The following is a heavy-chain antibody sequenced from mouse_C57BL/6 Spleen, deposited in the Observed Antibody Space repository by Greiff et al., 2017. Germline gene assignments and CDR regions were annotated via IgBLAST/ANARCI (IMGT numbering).Heavy chain of an antibody. Sequence: EVKLVESGGGLVQPGGSLKLSCAASGFTFSSYAMSWVRQTPDKRLEWVATISDGGSYTYYPDNVKGRFTISRDNAKNNLYLQMSHLKSEDTAMYYCARFGDSFAYWGQGTLVTVSA. CDR1: GFTFSSYA. CDR3: ARFGDSFAY. V-gene: IGHV5-4*03. CDR2: ISDGGSYT. D-gene: IGHD3-1*01. J-gene: IGHJ3*01.